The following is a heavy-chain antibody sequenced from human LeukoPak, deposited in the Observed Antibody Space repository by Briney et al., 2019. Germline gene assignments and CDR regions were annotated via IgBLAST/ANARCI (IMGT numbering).Heavy chain of an antibody. CDR1: GYTFTDYN. Sequence: ASVKVSCKASGYTFTDYNMHWVRQAPGQGLEWMAWISAYNGNTNFAQNLQGRITMTTDTSTSTAYMELRSLRSDDTAVYYCARDAVGGYYYGMDVWGQGTTVTVSS. D-gene: IGHD2-15*01. CDR2: ISAYNGNT. CDR3: ARDAVGGYYYGMDV. J-gene: IGHJ6*02. V-gene: IGHV1-18*04.